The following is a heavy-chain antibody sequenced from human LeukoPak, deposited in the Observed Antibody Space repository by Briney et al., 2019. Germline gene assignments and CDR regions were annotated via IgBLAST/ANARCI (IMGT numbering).Heavy chain of an antibody. CDR3: ARDLGDA. CDR2: INPNSGGT. V-gene: IGHV1-2*02. CDR1: GDTFTGYF. Sequence: GAPVKVSCKASGDTFTGYFMYWVRQAPGQGLEWMGWINPNSGGTNFAQKFQGRVTMTRDTSISTAYMELSRLRSDDTAVYYCARDLGDAWGQGTLVTVSS. D-gene: IGHD7-27*01. J-gene: IGHJ5*02.